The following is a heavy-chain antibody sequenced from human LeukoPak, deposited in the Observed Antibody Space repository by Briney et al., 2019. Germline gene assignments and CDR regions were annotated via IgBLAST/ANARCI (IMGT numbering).Heavy chain of an antibody. CDR1: GFTFSSYW. D-gene: IGHD4-17*01. V-gene: IGHV3-74*01. Sequence: GGSLRLSCAASGFTFSSYWMHWVRQAPGKGLVWVSRINSDGSSTSYADSVKGRFTISRDNSKNTLYLQMNSLRAEDTAVYYCAKDVYPYGDYSNWFDPWGQGTLVAVSS. J-gene: IGHJ5*02. CDR3: AKDVYPYGDYSNWFDP. CDR2: INSDGSST.